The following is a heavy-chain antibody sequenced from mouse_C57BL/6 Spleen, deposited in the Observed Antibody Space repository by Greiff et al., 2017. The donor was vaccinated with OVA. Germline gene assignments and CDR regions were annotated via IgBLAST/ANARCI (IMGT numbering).Heavy chain of an antibody. J-gene: IGHJ1*03. V-gene: IGHV3-6*01. CDR2: ISYDGSN. CDR1: GYSITSGYY. D-gene: IGHD6-1*01. CDR3: ARGSPPRYFDV. Sequence: EVQLQESGPGLVKPSQSLSLTCSVTGYSITSGYYWNWIRQFPGNKLEWMGYISYDGSNNYNPSLKNRISITRDTSKNQFFLKLNSVTTEDTATYYCARGSPPRYFDVWGTGTTVTVSS.